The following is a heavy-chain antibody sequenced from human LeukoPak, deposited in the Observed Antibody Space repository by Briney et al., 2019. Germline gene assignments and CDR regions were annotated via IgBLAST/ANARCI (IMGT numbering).Heavy chain of an antibody. CDR3: ARHYPPDYTFDF. Sequence: SETLSLTCTVSGGSISGYYWSWIRQPPGKRLEWIGYIYSSGSTNYNPSLKSRVTMSVDTSKNQFSLRLSSVTAADTAVYYCARHYPPDYTFDFWGQGTLVTVSS. V-gene: IGHV4-59*08. D-gene: IGHD4-11*01. CDR1: GGSISGYY. J-gene: IGHJ4*02. CDR2: IYSSGST.